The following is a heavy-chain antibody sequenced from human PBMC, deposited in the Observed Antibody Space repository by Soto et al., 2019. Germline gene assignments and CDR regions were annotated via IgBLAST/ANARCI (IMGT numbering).Heavy chain of an antibody. D-gene: IGHD3-22*01. CDR3: AKPPNYYDSSGYYDY. V-gene: IGHV3-74*01. CDR1: GCPIGNYW. CDR2: INSDGSST. J-gene: IGHJ4*02. Sequence: LPNTASGCPIGNYWRHWVSKEQGKGLVWVSRINSDGSSTSYADSVKGRFTISRDNAKNTLYLQMNSLRAEDTAVYYCAKPPNYYDSSGYYDYWGQGTLVTVSS.